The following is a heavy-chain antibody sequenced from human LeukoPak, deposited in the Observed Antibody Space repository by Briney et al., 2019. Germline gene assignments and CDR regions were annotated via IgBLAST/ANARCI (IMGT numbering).Heavy chain of an antibody. CDR1: GFSFSNSW. J-gene: IGHJ5*02. D-gene: IGHD1-14*01. V-gene: IGHV3-15*01. CDR3: TAEPNWFDP. CDR2: IKSNTAGGTT. Sequence: SGGSLRLSCAASGFSFSNSWMSWVRQAPGKGLEGVGRIKSNTAGGTTHYAAPVKGRFTISRDDSKNTLYLQMKSLKTEDTAVYYCTAEPNWFDPWGQGTLVTVSS.